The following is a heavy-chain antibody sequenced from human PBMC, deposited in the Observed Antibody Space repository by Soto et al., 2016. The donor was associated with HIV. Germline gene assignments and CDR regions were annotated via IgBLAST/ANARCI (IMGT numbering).Heavy chain of an antibody. CDR3: AKGDYYDSSGFIDY. CDR1: GFTFSSYA. CDR2: ISGSGGST. V-gene: IGHV3-23*01. Sequence: EVQLLESGGGLVQPGGSLKLSCAASGFTFSSYAMSWVRQAPGKGLEWVSAISGSGGSTYYADSVKGRFTISRDNSKNTLYLQMNSLRAEDTAVYYCAKGDYYDSSGFIDYWGQGTLVTVSS. D-gene: IGHD3-22*01. J-gene: IGHJ4*02.